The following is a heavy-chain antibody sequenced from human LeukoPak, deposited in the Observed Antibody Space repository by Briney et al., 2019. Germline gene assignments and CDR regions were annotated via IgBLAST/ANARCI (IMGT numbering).Heavy chain of an antibody. J-gene: IGHJ4*02. CDR1: GYTFTSYY. V-gene: IGHV1-46*01. CDR3: ARGRGINYYGSGSSNY. Sequence: ASVKVSCKASGYTFTSYYMHWVRQAPGQGLEWMGIINPSGGSTSYAQKFQGRVTITRNTSISTAYMELSSLRSEDTAVYYCARGRGINYYGSGSSNYWGQGTLVTVSS. D-gene: IGHD3-10*01. CDR2: INPSGGST.